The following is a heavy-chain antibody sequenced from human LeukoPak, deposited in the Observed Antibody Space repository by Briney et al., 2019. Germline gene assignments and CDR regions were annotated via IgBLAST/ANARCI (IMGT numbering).Heavy chain of an antibody. CDR1: GFTFSRYA. Sequence: PGRSLRLSCAASGFTFSRYAMHWVRQAPGKGLEWVAVISYDGSNKYYADSVKGRFTISRDNSKNTLYLQMNSLRAEDTAVYYCAREMGGDFDYWGQGTLVTVSS. J-gene: IGHJ4*02. CDR2: ISYDGSNK. D-gene: IGHD1-26*01. CDR3: AREMGGDFDY. V-gene: IGHV3-30-3*01.